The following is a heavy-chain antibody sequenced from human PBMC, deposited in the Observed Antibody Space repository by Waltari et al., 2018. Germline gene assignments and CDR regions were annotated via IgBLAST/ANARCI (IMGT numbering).Heavy chain of an antibody. Sequence: QVQLQQWGAGLLKPSETLSLTCAVYGGSFSGYYWSWIRQPPGKGLEWIGEINHSGSTNYNPSLKSRVTISVDTSKNQFSLKLSSVTAADTAVYYCARGRGKVVTPSRPFFDYWGQGTLVTVSS. V-gene: IGHV4-34*01. J-gene: IGHJ4*02. CDR3: ARGRGKVVTPSRPFFDY. CDR2: INHSGST. CDR1: GGSFSGYY. D-gene: IGHD2-21*02.